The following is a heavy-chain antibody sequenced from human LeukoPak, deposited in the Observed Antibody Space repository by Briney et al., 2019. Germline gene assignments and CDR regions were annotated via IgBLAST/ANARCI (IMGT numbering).Heavy chain of an antibody. CDR3: ARDQKSTLSSGYALDY. CDR2: IWYDGSNK. CDR1: GFTFSSYG. J-gene: IGHJ4*02. D-gene: IGHD3-22*01. V-gene: IGHV3-33*01. Sequence: GGSLRLSCAASGFTFSSYGMHWVRQAPGKGLEWVAVIWYDGSNKYYADSVKGRFTISRDNSKNTLYLQMNSLRAEDTAVYYCARDQKSTLSSGYALDYWGQGTLVTVSS.